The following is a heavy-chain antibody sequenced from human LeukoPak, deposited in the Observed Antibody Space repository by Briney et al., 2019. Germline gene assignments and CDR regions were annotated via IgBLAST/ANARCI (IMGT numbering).Heavy chain of an antibody. CDR3: ARRRSASSQVDY. D-gene: IGHD1-26*01. V-gene: IGHV4-38-2*01. J-gene: IGHJ4*02. Sequence: SETLSLTCAVSGYSISSGYYYVWIRQPPGKGIEWIGNIYHSGSTYYNPSLKSRVTISVDTSKNQFSLKLNSITAADTAVYYCARRRSASSQVDYWGQGTLVTVSS. CDR2: IYHSGST. CDR1: GYSISSGYY.